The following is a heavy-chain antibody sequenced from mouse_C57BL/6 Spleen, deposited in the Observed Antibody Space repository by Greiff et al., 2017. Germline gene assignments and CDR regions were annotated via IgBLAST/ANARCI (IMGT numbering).Heavy chain of an antibody. D-gene: IGHD1-1*01. Sequence: VQLQQSGPELVKPGASVKISCKASGYTFTDYYMNWVKQSHGKSLEWIGDINPNNGGTSYNQKFKGKATLTVDKSSSTAYMELRSLTSEDSAVYYCARGNYYGSSPPAYWGQGTLVTVSA. V-gene: IGHV1-26*01. CDR1: GYTFTDYY. CDR2: INPNNGGT. CDR3: ARGNYYGSSPPAY. J-gene: IGHJ3*01.